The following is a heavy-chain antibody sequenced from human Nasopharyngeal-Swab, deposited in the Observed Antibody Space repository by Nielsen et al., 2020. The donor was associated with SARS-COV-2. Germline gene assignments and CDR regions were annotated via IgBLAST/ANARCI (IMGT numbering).Heavy chain of an antibody. CDR1: GFTFSSYA. CDR3: AKDFGYGDYWSVYYYYGMDV. V-gene: IGHV3-23*01. D-gene: IGHD4-17*01. J-gene: IGHJ6*02. Sequence: GGSLRLSYAASGFTFSSYAMSWVRQAPGKGLEWVSAISGSGGSTYYADSVKGRFTISRDNSKNTLYLQMNSLRAEDTAVYYCAKDFGYGDYWSVYYYYGMDVWGQGTTVTVSS. CDR2: ISGSGGST.